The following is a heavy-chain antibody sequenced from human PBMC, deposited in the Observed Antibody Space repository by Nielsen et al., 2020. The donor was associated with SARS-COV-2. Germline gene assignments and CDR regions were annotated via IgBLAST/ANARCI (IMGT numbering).Heavy chain of an antibody. V-gene: IGHV4-31*02. CDR3: ARDSYYYDSSGYYWGAFDI. D-gene: IGHD3-22*01. Sequence: WIRQPPRKGLEWIGYIYYSGSTYYNPSLKSRVTISVDTSKNQFSLKLSSVTAADTAVYYCARDSYYYDSSGYYWGAFDIWGQGTMVTVSS. CDR2: IYYSGST. J-gene: IGHJ3*02.